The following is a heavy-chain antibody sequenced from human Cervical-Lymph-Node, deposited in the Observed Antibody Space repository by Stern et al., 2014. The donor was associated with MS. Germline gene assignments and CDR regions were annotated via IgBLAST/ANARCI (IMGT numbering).Heavy chain of an antibody. D-gene: IGHD1-1*01. CDR1: GYIFTSYW. J-gene: IGHJ4*02. CDR2: IQPRGGDT. V-gene: IGHV1-46*04. CDR3: ARLEVVTASWND. Sequence: QVQLVQSGAEVKKPGASVKVSCKASGYIFTSYWVHWVRQAPGQGLEWMGIIQPRGGDTIYAQKLKGRVTMTRDSSTSPVDMTLTNLRFEDAAVYYCARLEVVTASWNDWGQGTLLTVSS.